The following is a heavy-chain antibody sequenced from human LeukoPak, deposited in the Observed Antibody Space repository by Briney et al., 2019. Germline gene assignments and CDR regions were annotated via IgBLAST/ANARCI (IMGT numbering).Heavy chain of an antibody. V-gene: IGHV4-61*09. D-gene: IGHD5-18*01. J-gene: IGHJ6*03. CDR2: ISTSGRT. CDR3: ARGLHGYTYGYVPWELYYYMDV. CDR1: GGSINSGRYY. Sequence: SETLSLTCTVSGGSINSGRYYWSWIRQPAGRGLEWIGHISTSGRTSYSPSLKSRVTISVDTSKNQFSLKMSSVSAADTAVYYCARGLHGYTYGYVPWELYYYMDVWGKGTTVTISS.